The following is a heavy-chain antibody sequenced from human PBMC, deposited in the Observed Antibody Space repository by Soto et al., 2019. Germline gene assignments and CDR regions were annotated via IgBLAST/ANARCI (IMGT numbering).Heavy chain of an antibody. CDR1: GYTFTSYA. D-gene: IGHD1-26*01. V-gene: IGHV1-3*01. CDR3: ARDRVSGSYWPGEFDI. J-gene: IGHJ3*02. CDR2: INAGNGNT. Sequence: VPVNVSSTAPGYTFTSYAMLWARQAPGHRLEWMGWINAGNGNTKYSQKVQGRVTITRDTSASTAYMELSSLRSEDTAVYYCARDRVSGSYWPGEFDIWHQGTMDIVS.